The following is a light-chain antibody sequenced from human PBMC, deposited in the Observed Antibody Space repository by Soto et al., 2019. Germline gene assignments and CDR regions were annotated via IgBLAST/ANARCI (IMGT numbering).Light chain of an antibody. CDR3: SSFTSTYTLV. CDR1: SSDIGGYNY. Sequence: QSALTQPASVSGSPGQSIAISCTGTSSDIGGYNYVSWYQQHPGKAPKLMIYEVSNRPSGVSNRFSGSKSGNTASLTISGLQADDEADYYCSSFTSTYTLVCGGGTQLTVL. J-gene: IGLJ3*02. CDR2: EVS. V-gene: IGLV2-14*01.